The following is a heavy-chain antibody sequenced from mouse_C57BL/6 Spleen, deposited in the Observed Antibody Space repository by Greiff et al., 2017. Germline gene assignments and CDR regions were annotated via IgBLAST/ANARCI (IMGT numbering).Heavy chain of an antibody. V-gene: IGHV1-26*01. CDR3: ASRDYYGSFPFAY. D-gene: IGHD1-1*01. CDR1: GYTFTDYY. J-gene: IGHJ3*01. CDR2: INPNNGGT. Sequence: EVQLQQSGPELVKPGASVKISCKASGYTFTDYYMNWVKQSHGKSLEWIGDINPNNGGTSYNQKFKGKATLTVDKSSSTAYMELRSLTSEDSAVYYCASRDYYGSFPFAYWGQGTLVTVSA.